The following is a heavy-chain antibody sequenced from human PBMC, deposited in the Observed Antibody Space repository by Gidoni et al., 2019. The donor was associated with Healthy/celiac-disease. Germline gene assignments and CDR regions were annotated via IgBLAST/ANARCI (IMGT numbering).Heavy chain of an antibody. CDR2: IDPSDSDT. D-gene: IGHD4-17*01. CDR3: ARRTVTSDY. J-gene: IGHJ4*02. V-gene: IGHV5-10-1*03. CDR1: GYSCTSDW. Sequence: EVQLVQYGAEVQKPGESLRISCKGSGYSCTSDWISWVRQMPGTGLEWMGRIDPSDSDTNYIPSFQGHVTISADKSISTAYLQWSSLKASDTAMYYCARRTVTSDYWGQGTLVTVSS.